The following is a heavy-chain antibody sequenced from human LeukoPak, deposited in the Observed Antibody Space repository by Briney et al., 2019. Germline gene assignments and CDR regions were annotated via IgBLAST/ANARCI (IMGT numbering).Heavy chain of an antibody. CDR2: INPNSGGK. J-gene: IGHJ4*02. CDR1: GYTFTGYY. CDR3: ARDPYITMIVVGFDY. D-gene: IGHD3-22*01. V-gene: IGHV1-2*02. Sequence: ASVKVSCKASGYTFTGYYMHWVRQAPGQGLEWMGWINPNSGGKNYAQKFQGRVTMTRDTSISTAYMELSRLRSDDTAVYYCARDPYITMIVVGFDYWGQGTLVTVSS.